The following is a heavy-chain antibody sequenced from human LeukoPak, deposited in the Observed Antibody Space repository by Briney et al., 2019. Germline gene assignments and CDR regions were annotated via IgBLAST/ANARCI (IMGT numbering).Heavy chain of an antibody. J-gene: IGHJ4*02. CDR1: GLTFTNAW. Sequence: GGSLRLSCEVSGLTFTNAWMDWVRQAPGKSLEWVGRIKSKAEGGTTDYAAPVEGRFSVSRDDSKNTLFLQMDSLKSDDTALYYCATAPGYWGPAPFDYWGQGTLVTVSS. V-gene: IGHV3-15*01. D-gene: IGHD7-27*01. CDR3: ATAPGYWGPAPFDY. CDR2: IKSKAEGGTT.